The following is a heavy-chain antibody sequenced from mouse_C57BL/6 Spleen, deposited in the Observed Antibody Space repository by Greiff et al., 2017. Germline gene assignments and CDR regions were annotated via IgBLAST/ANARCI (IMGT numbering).Heavy chain of an antibody. CDR3: VPIYDGYFWYFDV. D-gene: IGHD2-3*01. Sequence: VQLQQSGPELVKPGASVKISCKASGYTFTDYYMNWVKQSHGKSLEWIGDINPNNGGTSYNQKFKGKATLTVDKSSSTAYMELRSLTSEDSAVYYCVPIYDGYFWYFDVWGTGTTVTVSS. J-gene: IGHJ1*03. V-gene: IGHV1-26*01. CDR1: GYTFTDYY. CDR2: INPNNGGT.